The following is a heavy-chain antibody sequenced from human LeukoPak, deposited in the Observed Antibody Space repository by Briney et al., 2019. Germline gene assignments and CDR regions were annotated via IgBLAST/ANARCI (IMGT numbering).Heavy chain of an antibody. D-gene: IGHD3-22*01. J-gene: IGHJ4*02. Sequence: ASVKVSCKASGGTFTSYDINWVRQATGQGLEWMGWMNPNSGNTAYAQKFQGRVTITRNTSISTAYMELSSLRSEDTAIYYCAREDYYDSGSSDYWGQGTLVTVSS. CDR1: GGTFTSYD. CDR3: AREDYYDSGSSDY. V-gene: IGHV1-8*03. CDR2: MNPNSGNT.